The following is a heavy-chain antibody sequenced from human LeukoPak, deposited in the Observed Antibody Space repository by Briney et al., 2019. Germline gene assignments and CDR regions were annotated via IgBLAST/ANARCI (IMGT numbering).Heavy chain of an antibody. J-gene: IGHJ5*02. D-gene: IGHD3-3*02. CDR1: GFTFDDYA. CDR2: ISWNSGSI. CDR3: AKDVSLAA. Sequence: GGSLRLSCAASGFTFDDYAMHWVRQAPGKGLEWVSGISWNSGSIGYADSVKGQFTISRDNAKNSLYLQMNSLRAEDTALYYCAKDVSLAAWGQGTLVTVSS. V-gene: IGHV3-9*01.